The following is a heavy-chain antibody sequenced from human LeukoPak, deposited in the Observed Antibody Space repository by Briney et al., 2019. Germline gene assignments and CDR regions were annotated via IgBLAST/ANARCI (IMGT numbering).Heavy chain of an antibody. J-gene: IGHJ4*02. CDR1: GFTFSSYS. CDR2: ISSSSSII. Sequence: GGSLRLSCAASGFTFSSYSMNWVRQAPGKGLEWVSYISSSSSIIYYADSVKGRFTISRDNAKNSLYLQMNSLRAEDTAVYYCARDFGVVIIPFDYWGQGTLVTVSS. D-gene: IGHD3-3*01. V-gene: IGHV3-48*01. CDR3: ARDFGVVIIPFDY.